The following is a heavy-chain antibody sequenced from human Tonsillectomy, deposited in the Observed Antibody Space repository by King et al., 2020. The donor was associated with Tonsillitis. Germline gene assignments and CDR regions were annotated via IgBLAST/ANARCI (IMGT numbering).Heavy chain of an antibody. CDR2: IYHSGST. D-gene: IGHD2-2*01. V-gene: IGHV4-38-2*01. CDR1: GYSINSGYY. Sequence: VQLQESGPGLVKPSETLSLTCAVSGYSINSGYYWGWIRQPPGKGLEWIGSIYHSGSTYYNPSLKSRVTISVDTSKNQFSLKLSSVTAADTAVYYCARTNVEVVPSAMLLSGTDAFDIWGQGTMVTVSS. CDR3: ARTNVEVVPSAMLLSGTDAFDI. J-gene: IGHJ3*02.